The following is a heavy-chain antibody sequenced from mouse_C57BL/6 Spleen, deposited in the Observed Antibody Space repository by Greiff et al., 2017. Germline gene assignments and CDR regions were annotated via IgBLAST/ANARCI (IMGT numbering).Heavy chain of an antibody. V-gene: IGHV1-4*01. Sequence: VQLQQSGAELARPGASVKMSCKASGYTFTSYTMHWVKQRPGQGLEWIGYINPSSGYTKYNQKFKDKATLTADKTSSTSYMQLISLTSEDSAFYYCARSSFDFWGQGTTLTVSS. CDR1: GYTFTSYT. J-gene: IGHJ2*01. CDR2: INPSSGYT. CDR3: ARSSFDF.